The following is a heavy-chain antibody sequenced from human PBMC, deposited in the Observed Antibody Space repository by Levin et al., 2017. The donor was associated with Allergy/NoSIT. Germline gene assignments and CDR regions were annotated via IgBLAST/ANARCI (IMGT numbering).Heavy chain of an antibody. CDR3: GRDRSIKNQNGDFWYYGMDV. D-gene: IGHD2-21*01. Sequence: SQTLSLTCTVSGGSISGHHWSWIRQPPGKALEWIGNIHYSGTTKYNPSLKSRVTISVDTSKNQFSLKLSSVTAADTAVYYCGRDRSIKNQNGDFWYYGMDVWGQGTTVSVSS. J-gene: IGHJ6*02. CDR2: IHYSGTT. V-gene: IGHV4-59*11. CDR1: GGSISGHH.